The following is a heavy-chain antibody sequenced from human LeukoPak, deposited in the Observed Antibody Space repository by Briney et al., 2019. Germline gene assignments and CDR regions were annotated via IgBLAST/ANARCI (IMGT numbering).Heavy chain of an antibody. D-gene: IGHD1-26*01. Sequence: SETLSLTCTVSGGSINNYYWSWIRQPPGKGLEGIGYIYYSGDTNYNPSLKSRVTISVDTSKNQFSLNLSSVTAADTAVYYCARQGRGLGATVDHWGQGTLVTVSS. CDR3: ARQGRGLGATVDH. CDR1: GGSINNYY. J-gene: IGHJ4*02. CDR2: IYYSGDT. V-gene: IGHV4-59*08.